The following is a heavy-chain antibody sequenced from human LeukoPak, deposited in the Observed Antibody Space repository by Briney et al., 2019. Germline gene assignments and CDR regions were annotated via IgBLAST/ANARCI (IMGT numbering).Heavy chain of an antibody. CDR3: ARLVVPAAMGSYNWFDP. CDR1: GYTFTSYD. V-gene: IGHV1-8*03. J-gene: IGHJ5*02. Sequence: ASVKVSCKASGYTFTSYDIDWVRQATGQGLEWMGWMNPNSGNTGYAQKFQGRVTITRNTSISTAYMELSSLRSEDTAVYYCARLVVPAAMGSYNWFDPRGQGTLVTVSS. D-gene: IGHD2-2*01. CDR2: MNPNSGNT.